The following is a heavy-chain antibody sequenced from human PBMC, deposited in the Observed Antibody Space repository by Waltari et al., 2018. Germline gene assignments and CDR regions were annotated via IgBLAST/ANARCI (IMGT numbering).Heavy chain of an antibody. CDR3: ARANTIFGVIRTWYYMDV. CDR1: GGSFSGYY. D-gene: IGHD3-3*01. J-gene: IGHJ6*03. Sequence: QVQLQQWGAGLLKPSETLSLTCVVSGGSFSGYYWSWIRQPPGKGLEGIGGNNNCGRTNYNPSLKRRVTISIDTSKIQFSLKLRSVTVADTAVYYCARANTIFGVIRTWYYMDVWGKGTPVTVSS. CDR2: NNNCGRT. V-gene: IGHV4-34*01.